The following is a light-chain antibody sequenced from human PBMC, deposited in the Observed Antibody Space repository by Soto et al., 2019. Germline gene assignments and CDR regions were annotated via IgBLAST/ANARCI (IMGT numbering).Light chain of an antibody. CDR2: KAS. Sequence: DIQMTQSPSTLSASVGDRVTITCRASESIDRWLAWHQQKPGKAPKLLIYKASSLQNGVPSRFIGSGSGTEFTLTISSLLPDDVATYYCHQYHTYWTFGQGTKVQI. J-gene: IGKJ1*01. CDR1: ESIDRW. CDR3: HQYHTYWT. V-gene: IGKV1-5*03.